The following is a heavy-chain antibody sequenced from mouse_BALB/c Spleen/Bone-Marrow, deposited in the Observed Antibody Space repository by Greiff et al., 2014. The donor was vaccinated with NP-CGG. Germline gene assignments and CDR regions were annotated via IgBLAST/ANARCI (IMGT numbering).Heavy chain of an antibody. Sequence: QVQLQQSGPGLVAPSQSLSITCTVSGFSFTDYGVSWIRQPPGKGLEWLGVIWGGGSTYYNSSLKSRLSISKDNSKSQVFLKMNNLQTDDTAMYYCAKHTLRYYAMDYWGQGTSVTVSS. J-gene: IGHJ4*01. CDR3: AKHTLRYYAMDY. CDR1: GFSFTDYG. CDR2: IWGGGST. D-gene: IGHD1-1*01. V-gene: IGHV2-6-5*01.